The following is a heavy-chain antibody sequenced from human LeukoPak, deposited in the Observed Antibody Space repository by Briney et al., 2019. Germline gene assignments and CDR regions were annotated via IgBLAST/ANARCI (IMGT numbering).Heavy chain of an antibody. CDR3: ARGSSDY. CDR2: MKPDGSEK. J-gene: IGHJ4*02. CDR1: GLTFSGYW. V-gene: IGHV3-7*04. Sequence: GGSLRLSCAASGLTFSGYWMNWVRQAPGKGLEWVANMKPDGSEKYYVDSVKGRFTISRDNTKKSLYLQMTSLRAEDTAVYYCARGSSDYSGQGILVTVSS.